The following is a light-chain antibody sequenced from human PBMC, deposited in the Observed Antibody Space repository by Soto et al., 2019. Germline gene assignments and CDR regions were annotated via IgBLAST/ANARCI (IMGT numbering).Light chain of an antibody. CDR3: QQAASFPIT. Sequence: EIVLTQCPATLSLSPGARATLSCRASQSVSSYLAWYQQKPGQAPRLLIYDASNRATGIPARFSGSGSGTDFTLTINGLQPEDFATYYCQQAASFPITFGQGTRLEIK. V-gene: IGKV3-11*01. J-gene: IGKJ5*01. CDR2: DAS. CDR1: QSVSSY.